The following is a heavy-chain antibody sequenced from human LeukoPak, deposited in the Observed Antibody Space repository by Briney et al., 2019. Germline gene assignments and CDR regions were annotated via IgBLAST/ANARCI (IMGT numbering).Heavy chain of an antibody. J-gene: IGHJ4*02. CDR1: GFTLSSYA. V-gene: IGHV3-23*01. CDR2: ISVSGNT. CDR3: AKDLGYDYVWGEGNLYDC. Sequence: AGGSLRLSCAASGFTLSSYAMSWVRQGPGKGLEWVSAISVSGNTYHADSVKGRFTISRDNSKNTLYLQMDSLRAEDTAVYYCAKDLGYDYVWGEGNLYDCWGQGTLVTVSS. D-gene: IGHD3-16*01.